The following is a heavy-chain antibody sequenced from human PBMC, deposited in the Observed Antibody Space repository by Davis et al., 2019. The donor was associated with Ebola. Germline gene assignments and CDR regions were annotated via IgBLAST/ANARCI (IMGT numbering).Heavy chain of an antibody. J-gene: IGHJ4*02. V-gene: IGHV1-46*01. Sequence: VSVKVSCKASGYTFTSYYMHWVRQAPGQGLEWMGIINPSGGSTSYAQKFQGRVTMTRDTSTSTVYMELSSLRSEDTAVYYCARASEVVTLCDYWGQGTLVTVSS. D-gene: IGHD4-23*01. CDR1: GYTFTSYY. CDR2: INPSGGST. CDR3: ARASEVVTLCDY.